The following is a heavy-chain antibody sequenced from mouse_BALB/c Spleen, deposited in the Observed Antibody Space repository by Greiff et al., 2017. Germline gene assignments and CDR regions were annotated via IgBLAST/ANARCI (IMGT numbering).Heavy chain of an antibody. V-gene: IGHV1-15*01. Sequence: QVQLKESGAELVRPGASVTLSCKASGYTFTDYEMHWVKQTPVHGLEWIGAIDPETGGTAYNQKFKGKATLTADKSSSTAYMELRSLTSEDSAVYYCTILPWFAYWGQGTLVTVSA. CDR1: GYTFTDYE. CDR2: IDPETGGT. CDR3: TILPWFAY. J-gene: IGHJ3*01.